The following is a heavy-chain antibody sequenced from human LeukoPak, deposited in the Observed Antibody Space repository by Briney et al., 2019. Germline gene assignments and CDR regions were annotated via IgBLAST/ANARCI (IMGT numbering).Heavy chain of an antibody. CDR2: ISSSSSYI. Sequence: GGSLRLSCAASGFTFSSYSMTWVRQAAGKGLEWVSSISSSSSYIYYADSVKGRFTIYRDNAMNSLYLQMNSLRAEDTAVYYCAVVAGEDPEDPFDFWGQGTLVTVSS. J-gene: IGHJ4*02. CDR1: GFTFSSYS. CDR3: AVVAGEDPEDPFDF. D-gene: IGHD2-15*01. V-gene: IGHV3-21*01.